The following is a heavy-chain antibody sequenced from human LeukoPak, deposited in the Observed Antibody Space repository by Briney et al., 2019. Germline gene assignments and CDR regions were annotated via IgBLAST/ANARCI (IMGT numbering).Heavy chain of an antibody. V-gene: IGHV3-48*04. CDR3: ARVRSSSPTGLGWFDP. Sequence: GGSLRLSCAASGFTFSSYSMNWVRQAPGKGLEWVSYISSSSSTIYYADSVKGRFTISRDNAKNSLYLQMNSLRAEDTAVYYCARVRSSSPTGLGWFDPWGQGTLVTVSS. D-gene: IGHD6-6*01. J-gene: IGHJ5*02. CDR2: ISSSSSTI. CDR1: GFTFSSYS.